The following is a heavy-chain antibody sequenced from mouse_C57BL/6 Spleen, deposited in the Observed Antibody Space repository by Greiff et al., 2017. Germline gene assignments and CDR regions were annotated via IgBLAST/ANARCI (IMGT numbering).Heavy chain of an antibody. Sequence: EVKLVESGEGLVKPGGSLKLSCAASGFTFSSYAMSWVRQTPEKRLEWVAYISSGGDYIYYADTVKGRFTISRDNARNTLYLQMSSLKSEDTAMYDCTRVAFDGFAYWGQGTLVTVSA. D-gene: IGHD2-3*01. CDR2: ISSGGDYI. CDR1: GFTFSSYA. CDR3: TRVAFDGFAY. V-gene: IGHV5-9-1*02. J-gene: IGHJ3*01.